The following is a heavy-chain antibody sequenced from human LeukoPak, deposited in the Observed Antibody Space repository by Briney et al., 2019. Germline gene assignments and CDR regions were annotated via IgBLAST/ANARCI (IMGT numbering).Heavy chain of an antibody. D-gene: IGHD3-22*01. J-gene: IGHJ4*02. CDR1: GGSFSGYY. CDR3: ARDHPHYYDSSGYSYYFDY. CDR2: INHSGST. V-gene: IGHV4-34*01. Sequence: SSETLSLTCAVYGGSFSGYYWSWIRQPPGKGLEWIGEINHSGSTNYNPSLKSRVTISVDTSKNQFSLKLSSVTAADTAVYYCARDHPHYYDSSGYSYYFDYWGQGTLVTVSS.